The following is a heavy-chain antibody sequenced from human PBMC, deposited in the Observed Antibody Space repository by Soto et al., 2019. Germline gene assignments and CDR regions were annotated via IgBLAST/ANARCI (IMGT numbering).Heavy chain of an antibody. CDR3: ARGKQLKYFQH. D-gene: IGHD6-13*01. V-gene: IGHV1-69*13. CDR1: GGTFSSYA. Sequence: ASVKVSCKASGGTFSSYAISWVRQAPGQGLEWMGGIIPIFGTANYAQKFQGRVTITADESTSTAYMELGSLRSEDTAVYYCARGKQLKYFQHWGQGTLVTVSS. CDR2: IIPIFGTA. J-gene: IGHJ1*01.